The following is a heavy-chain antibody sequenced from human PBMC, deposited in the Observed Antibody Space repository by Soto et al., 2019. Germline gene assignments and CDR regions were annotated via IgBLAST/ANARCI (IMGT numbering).Heavy chain of an antibody. CDR3: ARSRKVGATFDY. CDR2: IYYSGST. CDR1: GCSVSSGSYY. Sequence: QVQLQESGPGLVKPSETLSLTCTVSGCSVSSGSYYWSWIRQPPGKGLEWIGYIYYSGSTNYNPSLKSRVTISVDTSKNQFSLKLSSVTAADTAVYYCARSRKVGATFDYWGQGTLVTVSS. J-gene: IGHJ4*02. V-gene: IGHV4-61*01. D-gene: IGHD1-26*01.